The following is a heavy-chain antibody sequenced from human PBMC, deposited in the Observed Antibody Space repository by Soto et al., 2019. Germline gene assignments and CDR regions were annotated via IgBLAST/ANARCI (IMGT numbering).Heavy chain of an antibody. CDR3: TALTGTTMALDY. CDR2: IKTKSDGATT. CDR1: GFTFSNAW. V-gene: IGHV3-15*01. Sequence: PGGSLRLSXAASGFTFSNAWMNWVRQAPGKGLEWVGRIKTKSDGATTDYAAPVKGRFTISRDDSRNTLYLQMNSLKAEDTAVYYCTALTGTTMALDYWGQGTLVTVSS. J-gene: IGHJ4*02. D-gene: IGHD1-7*01.